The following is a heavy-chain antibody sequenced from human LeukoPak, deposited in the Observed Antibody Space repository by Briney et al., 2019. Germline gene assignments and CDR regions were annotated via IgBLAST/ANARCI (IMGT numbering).Heavy chain of an antibody. CDR2: IYYSGST. CDR1: GGSISSGDYY. J-gene: IGHJ3*02. D-gene: IGHD3-3*01. Sequence: SETLSLTCTVSGGSISSGDYYWSWIRQPPGKGLEWIGYIYYSGSTYYNPSLKSRVTISVDTSKNQFSLKLSSVTAADTAVYYCARLRTYYDFWSGYRRAFDIWGQGTMVTVSS. V-gene: IGHV4-30-4*08. CDR3: ARLRTYYDFWSGYRRAFDI.